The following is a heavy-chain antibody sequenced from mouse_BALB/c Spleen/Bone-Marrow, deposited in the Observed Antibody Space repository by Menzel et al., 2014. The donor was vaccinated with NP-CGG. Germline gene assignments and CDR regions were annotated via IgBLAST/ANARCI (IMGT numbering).Heavy chain of an antibody. CDR1: GFTFTDYV. J-gene: IGHJ4*01. CDR3: ARSRVPYFALDY. V-gene: IGHV1-81*01. CDR2: IYPGSGDT. Sequence: QVQLQQSGPELVKPGASVKMSCTASGFTFTDYVINWVKQRTGQGLEWIGEIYPGSGDTYYNEKLKAKATLTADKSSNTVHMQLSSLTSEDSVVYFCARSRVPYFALDYWGQGTSVTVSS.